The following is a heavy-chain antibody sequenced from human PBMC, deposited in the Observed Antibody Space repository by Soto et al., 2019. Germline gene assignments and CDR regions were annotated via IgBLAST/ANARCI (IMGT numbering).Heavy chain of an antibody. CDR3: VHRQVLNGSGPFH. CDR1: GFSLSTSGVG. CDR2: IYRDNDQ. Sequence: QITLKESGPTLVKPTQTLTLTCTFSGFSLSTSGVGVGWVRQPPGKALEWLALIYRDNDQRYSPSLTSRATITRDTSKTQVVLTMSSMDPVDTATYYCVHRQVLNGSGPFHWGQGTLVTVSS. D-gene: IGHD3-10*01. J-gene: IGHJ4*02. V-gene: IGHV2-5*02.